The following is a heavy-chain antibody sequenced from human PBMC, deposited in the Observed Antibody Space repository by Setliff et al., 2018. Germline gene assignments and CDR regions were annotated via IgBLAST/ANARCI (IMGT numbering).Heavy chain of an antibody. Sequence: LRLSCAASGFTFSAHYMDWLRQAPGKGLEWVGRIRNKDNSYTYYNPSLKSRVTISVDTSKNQFSLKLSSVTAADTAVYYCAKGFDSSGYHYYYYYGMDVWGQGTTVTVSS. D-gene: IGHD3-22*01. CDR3: AKGFDSSGYHYYYYYGMDV. CDR1: GFTFSAHY. J-gene: IGHJ6*02. CDR2: IRNKDNSYT. V-gene: IGHV4-38-2*01.